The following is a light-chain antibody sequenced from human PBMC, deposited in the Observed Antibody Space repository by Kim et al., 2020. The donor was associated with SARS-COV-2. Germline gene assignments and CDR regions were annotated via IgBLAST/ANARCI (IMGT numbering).Light chain of an antibody. V-gene: IGKV1-16*02. J-gene: IGKJ1*01. CDR3: QQYFTYPRT. CDR1: QGIREQ. CDR2: AAF. Sequence: DIQMTQSPSSVSASVGDSVTITCRASQGIREQLAWFQQKPGKAPKSLIYAAFNLQSGVPSKFSGSISGTNYTLTISSLQPDDFATYYCQQYFTYPRTFGQGTKVDIK.